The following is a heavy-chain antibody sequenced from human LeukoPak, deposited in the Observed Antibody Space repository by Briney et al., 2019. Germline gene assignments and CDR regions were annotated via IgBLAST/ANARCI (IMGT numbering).Heavy chain of an antibody. CDR3: TTRVVIFPYYFDY. CDR2: IKSKTDGGTT. Sequence: GGSLRLSCAGSGFTFSNAWMSWVRQAPGKGLEWVSRIKSKTDGGTTDYAAPVKGRFTISRDDSKNTLYLQMNSLKTEDTAVYYCTTRVVIFPYYFDYWGQGTLVTVSS. D-gene: IGHD3-3*01. CDR1: GFTFSNAW. J-gene: IGHJ4*02. V-gene: IGHV3-15*01.